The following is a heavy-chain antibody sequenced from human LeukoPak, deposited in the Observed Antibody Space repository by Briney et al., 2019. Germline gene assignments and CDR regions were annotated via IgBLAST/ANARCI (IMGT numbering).Heavy chain of an antibody. Sequence: GSSVKVSCKASGGTFSSYALSWVRQAPGQGLEWIGGITPILGIANYAQDLQGRVTITADKSTNTAYMELSSLRSEDTAVYYCAQQDSSGYYLIDYWGQGTLVTVSS. D-gene: IGHD3-22*01. CDR3: AQQDSSGYYLIDY. CDR1: GGTFSSYA. V-gene: IGHV1-69*04. CDR2: ITPILGIA. J-gene: IGHJ4*02.